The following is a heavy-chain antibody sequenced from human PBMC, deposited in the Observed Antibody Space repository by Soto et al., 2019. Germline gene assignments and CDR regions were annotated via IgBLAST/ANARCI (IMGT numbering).Heavy chain of an antibody. J-gene: IGHJ4*02. V-gene: IGHV1-69*02. CDR2: IIPVLGIA. CDR3: ARPKGYCSSTSCRFDY. Sequence: QVQLVQSGAEVKKPGSSVKVSCKASGRTFSSYTISWVRQAPGQGLEWMGRIIPVLGIANYAQKFQGRVTITADKSTSTAYMELSSLRSEDTALYYCARPKGYCSSTSCRFDYWGQGTLVTVSS. CDR1: GRTFSSYT. D-gene: IGHD2-2*01.